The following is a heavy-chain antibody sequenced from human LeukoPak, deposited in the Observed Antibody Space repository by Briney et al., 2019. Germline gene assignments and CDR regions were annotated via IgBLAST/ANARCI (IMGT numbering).Heavy chain of an antibody. CDR3: ARGPRYDFWSGNYYFDY. CDR2: INPNSGGT. J-gene: IGHJ4*02. D-gene: IGHD3-3*01. V-gene: IGHV1-2*02. CDR1: GYIFTGYY. Sequence: ASVKVSCKASGYIFTGYYKHWARQAPGQGLEWMGWINPNSGGTNYAQKFQGRVTMTRDTSISTAYMELSRLRSDDTAVYYCARGPRYDFWSGNYYFDYWGQGTLVTVSS.